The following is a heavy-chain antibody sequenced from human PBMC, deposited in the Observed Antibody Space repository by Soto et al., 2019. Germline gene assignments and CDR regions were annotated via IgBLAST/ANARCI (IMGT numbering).Heavy chain of an antibody. V-gene: IGHV4-31*03. D-gene: IGHD6-13*01. Sequence: TLSLTCTVSGGSISSGGYYWSWIRQHPGKGLEWIGYIYYSGSTYYNPSLKSRVTISVDTSKNQFSLKLSSVTAADTAVYYCARVFSDSSSFFDPWAREPWSPSPQ. CDR2: IYYSGST. CDR1: GGSISSGGYY. CDR3: ARVFSDSSSFFDP. J-gene: IGHJ5*02.